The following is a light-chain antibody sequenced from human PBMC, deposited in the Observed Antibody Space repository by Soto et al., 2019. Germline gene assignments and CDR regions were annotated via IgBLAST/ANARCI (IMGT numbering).Light chain of an antibody. CDR1: QSVLYSSNNKNY. J-gene: IGKJ2*01. V-gene: IGKV4-1*01. CDR3: QQYYSTPHT. CDR2: WAS. Sequence: DIVMTQSPDSLAVSLGERATINCKSSQSVLYSSNNKNYLAWYQQKPRQPPKPLIYWASTRESGVPGRFSGSGSGTDFTLTISSLQAEDVAVYFCQQYYSTPHTFGQGTKLEIK.